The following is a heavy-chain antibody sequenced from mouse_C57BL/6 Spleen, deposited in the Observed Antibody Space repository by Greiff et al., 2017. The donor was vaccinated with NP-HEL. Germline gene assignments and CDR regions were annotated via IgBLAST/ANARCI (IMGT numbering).Heavy chain of an antibody. D-gene: IGHD2-5*01. V-gene: IGHV14-1*01. Sequence: QVQQSGAELVRPGASVKLSCTASGFHIKDYYMHWVKQRPEQGLEWIGRLDPEDGDTEYAPKFQGKATMTADTSSNTAYLQLSSLTSEDTAVYYCTTHSNYVDYWGQGTTLTVSS. J-gene: IGHJ2*01. CDR3: TTHSNYVDY. CDR1: GFHIKDYY. CDR2: LDPEDGDT.